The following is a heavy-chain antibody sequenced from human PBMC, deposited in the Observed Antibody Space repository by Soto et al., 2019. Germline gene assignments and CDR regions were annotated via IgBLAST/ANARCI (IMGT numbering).Heavy chain of an antibody. CDR2: ISAYNGNT. CDR3: ARGLTYYDFWSGYYDAGNWFDP. Sequence: ASVKVSCKASWYTFTSYGISWVRQAPGQGIEWMGWISAYNGNTNYAQKPQGRVTMTTDTSTSTAYMELRNLRSDDTAVYYCARGLTYYDFWSGYYDAGNWFDPCGQGTLVTVSP. D-gene: IGHD3-3*01. J-gene: IGHJ5*02. CDR1: WYTFTSYG. V-gene: IGHV1-18*01.